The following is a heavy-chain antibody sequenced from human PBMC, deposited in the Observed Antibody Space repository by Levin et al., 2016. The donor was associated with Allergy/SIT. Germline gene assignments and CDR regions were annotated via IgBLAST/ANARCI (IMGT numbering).Heavy chain of an antibody. CDR1: DGSISSGGYY. D-gene: IGHD4-17*01. Sequence: SETLSLTCTVSDGSISSGGYYWSWIRQQPGKGLEWIGYIYYTGSTYYNPSLKSRVTISVDTSKNQFSLKLSSVTAADTAVYYCASYVGEDYGDYGGAFDIWGQGTMVTVSS. CDR3: ASYVGEDYGDYGGAFDI. CDR2: IYYTGST. J-gene: IGHJ3*02. V-gene: IGHV4-61*08.